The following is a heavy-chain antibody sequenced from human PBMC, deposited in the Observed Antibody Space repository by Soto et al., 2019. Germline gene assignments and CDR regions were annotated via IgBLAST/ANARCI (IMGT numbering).Heavy chain of an antibody. CDR1: GFTFSRYA. V-gene: IGHV3-23*01. D-gene: IGHD1-26*01. J-gene: IGHJ4*02. Sequence: EVQLLESGGGLVQPGGSLRLSCAASGFTFSRYAMSWVRQAPGRGLEGVSAINTFGDTSYYADSVKGRFTISRDNSKNTLYLQMNSLRAEDTAVYYCATSKTTGTGSYDYWGQGNLVTVSS. CDR2: INTFGDTS. CDR3: ATSKTTGTGSYDY.